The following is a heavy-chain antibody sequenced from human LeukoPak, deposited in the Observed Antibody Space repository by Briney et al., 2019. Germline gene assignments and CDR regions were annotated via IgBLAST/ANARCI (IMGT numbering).Heavy chain of an antibody. CDR2: IHYSGNT. V-gene: IGHV4-59*01. J-gene: IGHJ4*02. CDR1: GGSISRYH. D-gene: IGHD5-18*01. CDR3: ARHVDTAVANFDY. Sequence: SETLSLTCTVSGGSISRYHGSWIRQPPGKGLEWIGYIHYSGNTNYNPSLRSRVTITVDTTKNQFSLKLNSVTAADTAVYYCARHVDTAVANFDYWGQGTLVTVSS.